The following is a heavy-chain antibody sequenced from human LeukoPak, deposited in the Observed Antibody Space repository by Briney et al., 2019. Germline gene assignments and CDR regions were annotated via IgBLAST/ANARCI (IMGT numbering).Heavy chain of an antibody. V-gene: IGHV3-33*01. CDR3: ARRANVGAFDI. D-gene: IGHD1-26*01. Sequence: GGSLRLSCAASGFTFSSYGMHWVRQAPGKGLEWVAVIWYDGSNKYYADSVKGRFTISRDNSKNTLYLQMNSLRAEDTAVYYCARRANVGAFDIWGQGTMVTVSS. J-gene: IGHJ3*02. CDR1: GFTFSSYG. CDR2: IWYDGSNK.